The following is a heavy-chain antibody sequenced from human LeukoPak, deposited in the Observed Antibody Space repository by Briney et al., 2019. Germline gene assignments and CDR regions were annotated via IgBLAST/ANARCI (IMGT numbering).Heavy chain of an antibody. J-gene: IGHJ4*02. CDR2: IYPGDSDT. CDR1: GYNFATYW. Sequence: GESLKISCKGFGYNFATYWIVWVRQMPGKGLEWMGIIYPGDSDTIYSPSFQGQVTISADKSTSTAHLQWSSLKASDTAIYYCFRREGNSHYDYWGQGTLVTVSS. D-gene: IGHD4-23*01. CDR3: FRREGNSHYDY. V-gene: IGHV5-51*01.